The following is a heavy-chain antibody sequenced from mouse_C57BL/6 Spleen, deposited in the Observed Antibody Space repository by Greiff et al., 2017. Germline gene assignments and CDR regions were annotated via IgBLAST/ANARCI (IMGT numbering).Heavy chain of an antibody. CDR2: ISSGGSYT. D-gene: IGHD1-1*01. CDR1: GFTFSSYG. J-gene: IGHJ1*03. CDR3: ARPGYYGSSYDWYFDV. V-gene: IGHV5-6*01. Sequence: QLVESGGDLVKPGGSLKLSCAASGFTFSSYGMSWVRQTPDKRLEWVATISSGGSYTYYPDSVKGRFTISRDNAKNTLYLQMSSLKSEDTAMYYCARPGYYGSSYDWYFDVWGTGTTVTVSS.